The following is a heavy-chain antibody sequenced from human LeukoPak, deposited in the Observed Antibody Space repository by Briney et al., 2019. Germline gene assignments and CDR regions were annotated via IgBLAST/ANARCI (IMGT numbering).Heavy chain of an antibody. CDR1: GFTVSSYS. J-gene: IGHJ4*02. CDR2: IYSGGST. V-gene: IGHV3-66*01. Sequence: PGGSLRLSCAASGFTVSSYSMSWVRQAPGKGLEWVSIIYSGGSTYYADSVKGRFTTSRDNSKNTLYLQMNSLRAEDTAVYYCARDHGTGWPFDYWGQGTMVTVSS. CDR3: ARDHGTGWPFDY. D-gene: IGHD6-19*01.